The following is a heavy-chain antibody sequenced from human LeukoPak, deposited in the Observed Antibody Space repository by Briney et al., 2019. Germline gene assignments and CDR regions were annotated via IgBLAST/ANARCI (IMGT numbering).Heavy chain of an antibody. CDR2: IYYSGST. J-gene: IGHJ5*02. D-gene: IGHD2-2*01. CDR1: GGSISSYY. V-gene: IGHV4-59*01. Sequence: SETLSLTCTVSGGSISSYYRSWIRQPPGKGLEWIGYIYYSGSTNYNPSLKSRVTISVDTSKNQFSLKLSSVTAADTAVYYCAREVPAAINWFDPWGQGTLVTVSS. CDR3: AREVPAAINWFDP.